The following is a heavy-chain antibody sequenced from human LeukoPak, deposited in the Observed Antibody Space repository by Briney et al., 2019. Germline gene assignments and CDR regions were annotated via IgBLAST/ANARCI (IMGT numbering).Heavy chain of an antibody. CDR1: GFTFSNYV. CDR2: INSNGGSA. D-gene: IGHD2-2*02. Sequence: PGGSLRLSCAASGFTFSNYVMSWVRQAPGKGLEWVSSINSNGGSAYYADSVRGRFTISRDNSKNTLYLQMSSLKAEDTAVYYCARSWIVVVPTTIGFDYWGQGTLVTVSS. J-gene: IGHJ4*02. V-gene: IGHV3-23*01. CDR3: ARSWIVVVPTTIGFDY.